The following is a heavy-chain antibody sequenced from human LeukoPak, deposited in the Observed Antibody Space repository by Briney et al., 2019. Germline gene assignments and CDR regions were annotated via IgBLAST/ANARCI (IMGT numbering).Heavy chain of an antibody. Sequence: PGGSLRLPCAASGFTFSSYGMSWVRQAPGKGLEWVSAISGSGGSTYYADSVKGRFTISRDNSKNTLYLQMNSLRAEDTAVYYCAKEGYYDILTGYIYFDYWGQGTLVTVSS. CDR3: AKEGYYDILTGYIYFDY. CDR1: GFTFSSYG. CDR2: ISGSGGST. V-gene: IGHV3-23*01. J-gene: IGHJ4*02. D-gene: IGHD3-9*01.